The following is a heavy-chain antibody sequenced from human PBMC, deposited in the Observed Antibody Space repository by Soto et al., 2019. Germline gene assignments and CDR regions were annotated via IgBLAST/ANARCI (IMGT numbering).Heavy chain of an antibody. CDR1: GFTINSYV. J-gene: IGHJ4*02. V-gene: IGHV3-64*02. D-gene: IGHD5-12*01. CDR3: VRSRDGYNLFDY. CDR2: ISTDGGST. Sequence: GGSLRLPCAASGFTINSYVMHWVRQAPGKGLEYVSGISTDGGSTHYEDSVKGRFTISRDNSKNTVYLQMGSLRAEDMAVYYCVRSRDGYNLFDYWGQGTLVTVSS.